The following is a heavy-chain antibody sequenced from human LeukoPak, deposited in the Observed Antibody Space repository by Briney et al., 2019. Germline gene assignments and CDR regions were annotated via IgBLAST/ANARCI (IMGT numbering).Heavy chain of an antibody. D-gene: IGHD5-18*01. Sequence: GGSLRLSCAASGFTFSSYAMSWVRQAPGKGLEWVSYISSSSSTIYYADSVKGRFTISRDNAKNSLYLQMNSLRAEDTAVYYCARESYPIDYWGQGTLVTVSS. CDR2: ISSSSSTI. J-gene: IGHJ4*02. V-gene: IGHV3-48*01. CDR3: ARESYPIDY. CDR1: GFTFSSYA.